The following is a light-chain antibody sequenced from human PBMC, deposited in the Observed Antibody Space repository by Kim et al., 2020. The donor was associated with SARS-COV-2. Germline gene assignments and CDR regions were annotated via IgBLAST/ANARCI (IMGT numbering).Light chain of an antibody. Sequence: SPGEKATLSCRASQTVSNRYLAWYQQKPGQTPRLLIYDASSRATGIPDRFSGSGSGTDFTLTISRVEPEDFAVYYCHQYGRSPWTFGQGTKVDIK. CDR2: DAS. CDR3: HQYGRSPWT. V-gene: IGKV3-20*01. CDR1: QTVSNRY. J-gene: IGKJ1*01.